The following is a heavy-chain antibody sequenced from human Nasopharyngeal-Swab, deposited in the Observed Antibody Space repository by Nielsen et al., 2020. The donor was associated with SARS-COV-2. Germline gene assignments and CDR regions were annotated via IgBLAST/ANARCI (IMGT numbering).Heavy chain of an antibody. D-gene: IGHD4-17*01. J-gene: IGHJ4*02. CDR3: ARLVSTTVTTTYFDY. V-gene: IGHV5-51*01. CDR1: GYSFTSYW. CDR2: IYPGDSDT. Sequence: GESLKISCKGSGYSFTSYWIGWVRQMPGKGLEWMGIIYPGDSDTRYSPSFQGQVTISADKSISTAYLQWSSLKASDTAMYYCARLVSTTVTTTYFDYWGQGTLATVSS.